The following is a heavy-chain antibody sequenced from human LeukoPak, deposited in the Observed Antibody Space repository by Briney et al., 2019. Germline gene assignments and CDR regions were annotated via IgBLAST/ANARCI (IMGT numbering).Heavy chain of an antibody. D-gene: IGHD2-2*01. V-gene: IGHV1-8*01. CDR3: ARDIYCSSTSCSPAEAFDI. Sequence: GASVKVSCKASGYTFTSYDINWVRQATGQGLEWMGWMNPNSGNTGYAQKFQGKVTMTRNTSISTAYMELSSLRSEDTAVYYCARDIYCSSTSCSPAEAFDIWGQGTMVTVSS. CDR1: GYTFTSYD. CDR2: MNPNSGNT. J-gene: IGHJ3*02.